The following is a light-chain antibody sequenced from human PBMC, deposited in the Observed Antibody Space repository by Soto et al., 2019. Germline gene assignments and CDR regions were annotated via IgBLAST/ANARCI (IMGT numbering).Light chain of an antibody. CDR3: SPNTISSTFVV. CDR2: EVS. CDR1: SSDVGSYTR. V-gene: IGLV2-18*02. J-gene: IGLJ2*01. Sequence: QSALTQPPSVSGSPGQSVTISCTGTSSDVGSYTRVSWYQQPPGTAPKLMIYEVSNRPSGVPDRFSGSKSGNTASLTISGLQAEDEADYYCSPNTISSTFVVFGGGTKVTVL.